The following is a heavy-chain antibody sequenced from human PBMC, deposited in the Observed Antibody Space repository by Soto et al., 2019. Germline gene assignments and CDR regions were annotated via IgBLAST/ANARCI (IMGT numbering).Heavy chain of an antibody. D-gene: IGHD5-18*01. Sequence: GGSLRLSCAASGLTFSNAWMSWVRQAPGKGLEWVGRIKSKTDGGTTDYAAPVKGRFTMSRDDSKNTLYLQMNSLKTEDTAVYYCTKDPDSYGWFYDFDIWGKGIMVTV. J-gene: IGHJ3*02. CDR1: GLTFSNAW. CDR3: TKDPDSYGWFYDFDI. V-gene: IGHV3-15*01. CDR2: IKSKTDGGTT.